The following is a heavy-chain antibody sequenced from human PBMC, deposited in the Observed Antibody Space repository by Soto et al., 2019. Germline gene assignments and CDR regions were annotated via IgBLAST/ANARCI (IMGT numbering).Heavy chain of an antibody. Sequence: EVNLLESGGGVVQPGESLRISCVGSGFTFKNYAMTWVRQAPGKGLEWVSGTTGSGANKHYADSVRGRFTISRDNSKNTLYLEMKSLRVEDTAVYYCAKDGDFGEDGPAEYFEHWCQGTLVSVSS. CDR2: TTGSGANK. J-gene: IGHJ1*01. CDR1: GFTFKNYA. V-gene: IGHV3-23*01. CDR3: AKDGDFGEDGPAEYFEH. D-gene: IGHD4-17*01.